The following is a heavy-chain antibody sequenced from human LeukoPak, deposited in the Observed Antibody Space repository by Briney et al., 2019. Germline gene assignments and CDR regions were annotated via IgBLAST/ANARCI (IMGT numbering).Heavy chain of an antibody. Sequence: ASVKVSCKTSGYTFKDYYIHWVRQAPGQGLEWMGWISAYNGNTNYAPKLQGRVTMTTDTSTSTAYMELRSLRSDDTAVYYCARDQGGSYGIALGYWGQGTLVTVSS. CDR1: GYTFKDYY. CDR2: ISAYNGNT. CDR3: ARDQGGSYGIALGY. D-gene: IGHD1-26*01. V-gene: IGHV1-18*01. J-gene: IGHJ4*02.